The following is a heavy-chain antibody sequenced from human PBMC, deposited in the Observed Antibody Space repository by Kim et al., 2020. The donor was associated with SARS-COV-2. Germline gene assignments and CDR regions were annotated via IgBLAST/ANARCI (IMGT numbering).Heavy chain of an antibody. Sequence: GGSLRLSCAASGFTFSDSAIHWVRQASGKGLEWVGRIRSKPNRYATAYAASVKGRITISRDDSKNTAYLQMNSLKTEDTAVYYCTRVPRRASAFWDAFDMWGQGTMGTVSS. J-gene: IGHJ3*02. CDR3: TRVPRRASAFWDAFDM. D-gene: IGHD3-3*01. CDR1: GFTFSDSA. CDR2: IRSKPNRYAT. V-gene: IGHV3-73*01.